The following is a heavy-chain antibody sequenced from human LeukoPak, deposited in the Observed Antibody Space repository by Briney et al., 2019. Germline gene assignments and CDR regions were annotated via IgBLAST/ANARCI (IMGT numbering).Heavy chain of an antibody. CDR3: AKVGSRWELRRGYFDY. J-gene: IGHJ4*02. V-gene: IGHV3-23*01. D-gene: IGHD1-26*01. CDR2: SSGSGGST. CDR1: GFPFSSYA. Sequence: GGSLRLSCAASGFPFSSYAMSWVRQAPGKGLEWVSVSSGSGGSTYHADSVKGRFTISRDNSKNTLYLQMNSLRAEDTAVYYCAKVGSRWELRRGYFDYWGQGTLVTVSS.